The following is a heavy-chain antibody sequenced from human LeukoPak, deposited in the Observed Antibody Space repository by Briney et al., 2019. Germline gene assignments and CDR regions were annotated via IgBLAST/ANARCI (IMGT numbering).Heavy chain of an antibody. D-gene: IGHD5-24*01. Sequence: ASVKVSCKASGGTFSSYAISWVRQAPGQGLEWMGRIIPILGIANYAQRFQGRVTITADKSTSTAHMELSSLRSEDTAVYYCARAPRDGYNSRGGDYWGQGTLVTVSS. CDR3: ARAPRDGYNSRGGDY. CDR1: GGTFSSYA. CDR2: IIPILGIA. J-gene: IGHJ4*02. V-gene: IGHV1-69*04.